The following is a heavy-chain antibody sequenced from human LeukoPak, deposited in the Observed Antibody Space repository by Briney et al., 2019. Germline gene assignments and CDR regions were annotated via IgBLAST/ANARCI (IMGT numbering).Heavy chain of an antibody. CDR3: ARVLTGFYRGYYYYYMDV. CDR2: INHSGST. Sequence: SETLSLTCAVYGGSFSGYYWSWIRQPPGKGLEWIGEINHSGSTNYNPSLKSRVTISVDTSKNQFSLKLSSVTAADTAVYYCARVLTGFYRGYYYYYMDVWGKGTTVTVSS. D-gene: IGHD3-9*01. V-gene: IGHV4-34*01. J-gene: IGHJ6*03. CDR1: GGSFSGYY.